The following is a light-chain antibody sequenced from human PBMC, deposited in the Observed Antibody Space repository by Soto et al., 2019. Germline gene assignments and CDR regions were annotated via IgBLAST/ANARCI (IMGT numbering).Light chain of an antibody. CDR2: AAS. J-gene: IGKJ3*01. CDR1: QTINSF. CDR3: QQSYSPPFT. Sequence: DIQMTQSPSSLSASVGDRVSITCRTSQTINSFLNWYQQKAGEAPNLLIYAASRLQSGVPTRFSGSGFGTDFTLTISSLQSEDFATYFCQQSYSPPFTFGPGTKVDIK. V-gene: IGKV1-39*01.